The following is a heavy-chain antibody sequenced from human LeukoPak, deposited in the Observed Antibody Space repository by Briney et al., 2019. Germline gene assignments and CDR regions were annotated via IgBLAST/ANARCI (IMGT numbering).Heavy chain of an antibody. CDR3: ATSESQTKFDY. CDR2: IFPGDSDT. J-gene: IGHJ4*02. D-gene: IGHD1/OR15-1a*01. Sequence: GESLKISCKGSGYSFPTYWIGWVRQMPGKGLEWMGIIFPGDSDTTYSPSFQGQVTISADKSINTAYLQWSSLKASDTAMFYCATSESQTKFDYWGQGTLVTVSS. V-gene: IGHV5-51*01. CDR1: GYSFPTYW.